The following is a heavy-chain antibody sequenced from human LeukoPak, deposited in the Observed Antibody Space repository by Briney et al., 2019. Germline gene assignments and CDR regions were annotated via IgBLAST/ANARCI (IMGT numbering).Heavy chain of an antibody. CDR3: ARNLGGSSIAAQGWFDP. CDR2: IIPIFGTA. V-gene: IGHV1-69*13. D-gene: IGHD6-6*01. Sequence: ASVKVSCKASGGTFSSYAISWVRQAPGQGLEWMGGIIPIFGTANYAQKFQGRVTITADESTSTAYMELSSLRSEDTAVYYCARNLGGSSIAAQGWFDPWGQGTLVTVSS. J-gene: IGHJ5*02. CDR1: GGTFSSYA.